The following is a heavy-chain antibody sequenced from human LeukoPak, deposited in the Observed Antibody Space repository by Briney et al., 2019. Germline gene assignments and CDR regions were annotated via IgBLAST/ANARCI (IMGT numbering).Heavy chain of an antibody. J-gene: IGHJ6*02. CDR2: ISSSGSTI. CDR3: ARDARGYGINYYYYYGMDV. V-gene: IGHV3-48*03. D-gene: IGHD5-18*01. Sequence: GGSLRLSCAASGFTFSSYEMNWVRQAPGKGLEWVSYISSSGSTIYYAASVKGRFTISRDNAKNSLYLQMNSLRAEDTAVYYCARDARGYGINYYYYYGMDVWGQGTTVTVSS. CDR1: GFTFSSYE.